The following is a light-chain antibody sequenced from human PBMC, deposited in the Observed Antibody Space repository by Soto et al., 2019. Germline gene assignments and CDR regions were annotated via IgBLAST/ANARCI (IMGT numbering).Light chain of an antibody. V-gene: IGKV1-39*01. CDR1: QSIRSY. Sequence: DIQMTQSPSSLSASVGDRVTITCRASQSIRSYLNWYHQKPGKTPQLLIYVASNLQSGAPSRFTGSGSGTHFTLTISSLPTEDFATYYCQQSYTTPYTFGQGTKLEIK. J-gene: IGKJ2*01. CDR2: VAS. CDR3: QQSYTTPYT.